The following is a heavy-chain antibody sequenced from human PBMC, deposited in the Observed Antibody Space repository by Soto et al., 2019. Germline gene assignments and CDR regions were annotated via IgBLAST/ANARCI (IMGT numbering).Heavy chain of an antibody. CDR2: IYHSGST. CDR1: GGSISSSDW. D-gene: IGHD3-16*02. CDR3: ARDRNDYVWGSYRSPGLFDY. V-gene: IGHV4-4*02. J-gene: IGHJ4*02. Sequence: PSEPLALTCAVSGGSISSSDWWSCVSQPPGKGLEWIGEIYHSGSTNYNPSLKSRVTISVDKSKNQFSLKLSSVTAADTAVYYCARDRNDYVWGSYRSPGLFDYWGQGTLVTAPQ.